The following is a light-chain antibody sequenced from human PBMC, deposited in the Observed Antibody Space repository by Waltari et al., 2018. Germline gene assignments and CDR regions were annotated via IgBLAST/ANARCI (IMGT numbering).Light chain of an antibody. Sequence: VLTPSPGTLSLSPGERATLSCRASQSITKKSCAWYQQKPGQAPRLLIYGASSRAAGIPDRFSGSGSGTDFTLTISRLEPEDSAVYYCQQYGSSVMYTFGQGTKLEIK. J-gene: IGKJ2*01. CDR1: QSITKKS. CDR3: QQYGSSVMYT. CDR2: GAS. V-gene: IGKV3-20*01.